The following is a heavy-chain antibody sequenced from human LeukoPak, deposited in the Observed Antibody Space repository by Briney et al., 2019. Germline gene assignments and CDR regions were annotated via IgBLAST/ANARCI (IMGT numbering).Heavy chain of an antibody. Sequence: GGSLRLSCVASGFTFGKYWMSWVRQAPGKGLEWVANIKLDGSEKNYVDSVKGRFTISRDNTKNSLYLQMNSLGAEDTAVYYCARSRWLFNWGQGTLVTVSS. CDR2: IKLDGSEK. V-gene: IGHV3-7*03. J-gene: IGHJ1*01. D-gene: IGHD3-9*01. CDR1: GFTFGKYW. CDR3: ARSRWLFN.